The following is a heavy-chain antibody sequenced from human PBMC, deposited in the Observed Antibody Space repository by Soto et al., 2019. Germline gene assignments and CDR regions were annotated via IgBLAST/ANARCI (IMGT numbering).Heavy chain of an antibody. CDR1: GFTFSNYA. CDR3: AKDLSRITIFGVVISS. Sequence: GGSLRLSCAASGFTFSNYAMNWVRQAPGKGLEWVSGISESDGSTYYADSVKGRFTISRDNSKNSLYLQMNSLRTEDTALYYCAKDLSRITIFGVVISSWGQGTTVTVSS. V-gene: IGHV3-43*02. D-gene: IGHD3-3*01. CDR2: ISESDGST. J-gene: IGHJ6*02.